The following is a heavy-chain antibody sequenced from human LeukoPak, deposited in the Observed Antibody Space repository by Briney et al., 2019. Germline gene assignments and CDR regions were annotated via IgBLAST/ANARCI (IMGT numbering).Heavy chain of an antibody. CDR2: IYSDGST. J-gene: IGHJ4*02. D-gene: IGHD3-22*01. Sequence: GGSLRLSCAASGFTVSSHYMSWVRQAPGKGLKWVSVIYSDGSTYYADSVKGRFTISRDSSKNTLYLQMNSLSAEDTAVYYCTRVAYYYDSSGYYHFDYWGQGTLVTVSS. CDR3: TRVAYYYDSSGYYHFDY. CDR1: GFTVSSHY. V-gene: IGHV3-53*01.